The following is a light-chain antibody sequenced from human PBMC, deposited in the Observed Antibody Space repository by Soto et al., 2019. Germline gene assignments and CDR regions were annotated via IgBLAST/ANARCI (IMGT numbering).Light chain of an antibody. J-gene: IGKJ1*01. CDR3: QQHDSWPRT. V-gene: IGKV3-15*01. Sequence: EIVMTQSPATLSVSPAQTATLSCRASQSVYNNLAWYQQRPGQAPRLLIHGASTRATGVPAKVSGSGSGTEFTLTISSLQSEDFAVYYCQQHDSWPRTFGQGTKVDIK. CDR2: GAS. CDR1: QSVYNN.